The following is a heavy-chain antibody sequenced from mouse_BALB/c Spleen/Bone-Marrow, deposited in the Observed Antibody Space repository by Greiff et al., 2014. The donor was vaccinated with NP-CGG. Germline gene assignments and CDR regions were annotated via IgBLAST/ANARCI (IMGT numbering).Heavy chain of an antibody. D-gene: IGHD4-1*01. CDR1: GFNIKDTY. CDR3: ARWEYYAMDY. Sequence: EVQLQESGAELVKPGASVKLSCTASGFNIKDTYMHWVKQRPEQGLEWIGRVDPANGNTKYDPKFQGKATITADTSSNTAYLQLSSLTSEDTAVYYCARWEYYAMDYWGQGTSVTVSS. CDR2: VDPANGNT. J-gene: IGHJ4*01. V-gene: IGHV14-3*02.